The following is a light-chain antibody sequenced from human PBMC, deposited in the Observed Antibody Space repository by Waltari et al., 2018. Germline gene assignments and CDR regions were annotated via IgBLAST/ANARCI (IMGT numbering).Light chain of an antibody. CDR3: QSYDTSLSVV. V-gene: IGLV1-40*01. CDR1: GPNLRAGSD. J-gene: IGLJ3*02. CDR2: GST. Sequence: QSVLTQPPSVSGAPGQRVTISCTGSGPNLRAGSDVPWYQQLPRAAPKLLIYGSTSRPLGVPARFFGSTSGTSASLAITGLQAEDEADYYCQSYDTSLSVVFGGGTKLTVL.